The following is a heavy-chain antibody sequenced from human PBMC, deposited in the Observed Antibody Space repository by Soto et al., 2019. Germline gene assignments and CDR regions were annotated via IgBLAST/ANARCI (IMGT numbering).Heavy chain of an antibody. J-gene: IGHJ6*02. CDR1: GGTFSSYA. CDR2: IIPIFGTA. Sequence: SVKVSCKASGGTFSSYAISWVRQALGQGLEWMGGIIPIFGTANYAQKFQGRVTITADESTSTAYMELSGLRSEDTAVYYCARDLRTVTTRYYYGMDVWGQGTTVTVSS. V-gene: IGHV1-69*13. D-gene: IGHD4-17*01. CDR3: ARDLRTVTTRYYYGMDV.